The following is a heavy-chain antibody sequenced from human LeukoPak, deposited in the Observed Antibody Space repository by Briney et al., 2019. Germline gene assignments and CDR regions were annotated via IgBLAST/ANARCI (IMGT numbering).Heavy chain of an antibody. CDR1: GFTFSSYS. D-gene: IGHD6-13*01. J-gene: IGHJ4*02. Sequence: PGGSLRLSCAASGFTFSSYSMNWVRQAPGKGLEWVSSISSSSSYIYYADLVKGRFTISRDNAKNSLYLQMNSLRAEDTAVYYCARDKEYSSSSPDYWGQGTLVTVPS. V-gene: IGHV3-21*04. CDR2: ISSSSSYI. CDR3: ARDKEYSSSSPDY.